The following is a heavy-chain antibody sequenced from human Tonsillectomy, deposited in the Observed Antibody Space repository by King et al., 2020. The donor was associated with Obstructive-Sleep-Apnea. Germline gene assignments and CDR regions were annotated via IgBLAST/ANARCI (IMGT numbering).Heavy chain of an antibody. CDR1: GFTFSSYG. Sequence: VQLVESGGGLVQPGGSLRLSCAASGFTFSSYGMNWVRQAPGKGLEWVSYISRSSSTIYYADSVKGRFTISRDNAKNSLYLQMNSLRAEDTAVYYCVRTVPLRDDISDYYGVGLDFWGQGSLVTVSS. J-gene: IGHJ4*02. D-gene: IGHD3-22*01. CDR2: ISRSSSTI. CDR3: VRTVPLRDDISDYYGVGLDF. V-gene: IGHV3-48*04.